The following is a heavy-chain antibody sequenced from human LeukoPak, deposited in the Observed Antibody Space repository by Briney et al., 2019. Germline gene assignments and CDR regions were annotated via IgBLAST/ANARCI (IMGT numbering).Heavy chain of an antibody. V-gene: IGHV4-39*07. Sequence: PSETLSLTCSVSGASLSTSPYYWGWIRQPPGKGLEWIGNIYYTGSTYYNVSLNSRVTISIDTSKNQFSLKLSSVTAADTAVYYCASGTTTDYFYMDVWGKGTTVTVSS. D-gene: IGHD1-1*01. CDR3: ASGTTTDYFYMDV. CDR1: GASLSTSPYY. CDR2: IYYTGST. J-gene: IGHJ6*03.